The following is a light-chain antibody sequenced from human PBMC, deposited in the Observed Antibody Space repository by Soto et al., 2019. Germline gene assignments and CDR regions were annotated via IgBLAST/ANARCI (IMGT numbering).Light chain of an antibody. V-gene: IGKV1-39*01. CDR3: QQSYNTPWT. J-gene: IGKJ1*01. CDR2: AAS. CDR1: QNIDNY. Sequence: DIQMTQSPSSLSASVGDRVTITCRASQNIDNYLNWYQQKPGKAPKVLIYAASNLQSGVPSRFSGSGSGTHFTLTVSSLQPEDFATYFCQQSYNTPWTFGQGTKVEIK.